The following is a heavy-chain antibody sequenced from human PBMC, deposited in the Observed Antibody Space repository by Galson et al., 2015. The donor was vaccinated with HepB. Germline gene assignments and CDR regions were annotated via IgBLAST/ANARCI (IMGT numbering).Heavy chain of an antibody. V-gene: IGHV3-23*01. CDR2: TSDNGDRT. D-gene: IGHD2-2*01. Sequence: SLRLSCAASGFIFGSYAMNWVRQTPGKGLEWVSTTSDNGDRTYYEDSVKGRFTISRDNSKNTLYLQMNNLRAEDTAVYYCAKGGHCSSTSCCGGGYDGGDYWGQGTLVTVSS. J-gene: IGHJ4*02. CDR3: AKGGHCSSTSCCGGGYDGGDY. CDR1: GFIFGSYA.